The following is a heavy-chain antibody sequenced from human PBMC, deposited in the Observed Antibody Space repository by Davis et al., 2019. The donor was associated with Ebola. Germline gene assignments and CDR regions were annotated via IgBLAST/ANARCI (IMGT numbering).Heavy chain of an antibody. D-gene: IGHD6-6*01. Sequence: ASVKVSCKASGYTFTSYYMHWVRQAPGQGLEWMGIINPSGGSTSYAQKFQGRVTMTRDTSTSTAYMELSSLRSEDTAVYYCARFEYSSSHWAWFDPWGQGTLVTVSS. CDR3: ARFEYSSSHWAWFDP. J-gene: IGHJ5*02. CDR2: INPSGGST. V-gene: IGHV1-46*01. CDR1: GYTFTSYY.